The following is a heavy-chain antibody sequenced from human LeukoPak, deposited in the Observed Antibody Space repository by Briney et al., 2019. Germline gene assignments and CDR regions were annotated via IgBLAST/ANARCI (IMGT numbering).Heavy chain of an antibody. CDR1: GFTFDDYA. V-gene: IGHV3-9*01. CDR3: AKENRYYDSSGSPYYYGMDV. D-gene: IGHD3-22*01. J-gene: IGHJ6*02. CDR2: ISWNSGSI. Sequence: GGSLRLSCAASGFTFDDYAMHWVRQAPGKGPEWVSGISWNSGSIGYADSVKGRFTISRDNAKNSLYLQMNSLRAEDTALYYCAKENRYYDSSGSPYYYGMDVWGQGTTVTVSS.